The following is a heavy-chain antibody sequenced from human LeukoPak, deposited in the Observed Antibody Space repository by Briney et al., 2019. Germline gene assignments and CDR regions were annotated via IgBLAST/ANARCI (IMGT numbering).Heavy chain of an antibody. D-gene: IGHD1-26*01. CDR2: INPNSGCT. J-gene: IGHJ6*04. CDR3: ATGVVATNFDV. V-gene: IGHV1-2*02. Sequence: ASVKVSCKASGYSFTDFYIHWLRQAPGQGLEGMGWINPNSGCTKYAQKFQGRVTMTRDTSISNAYMELRTLKSAATDVYYCATGVVATNFDVWGTGTTVTISS. CDR1: GYSFTDFY.